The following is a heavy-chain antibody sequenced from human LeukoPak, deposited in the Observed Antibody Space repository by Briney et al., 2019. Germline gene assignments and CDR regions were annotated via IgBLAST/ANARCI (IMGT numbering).Heavy chain of an antibody. J-gene: IGHJ4*02. Sequence: PGGSLRLSCAASGFTFSDYYMSWIRQAPGKGLEWVSYISSSGSTIYYADSVKGRFTISRDNAKNSLYLQMNSLRAEDTAVYYCASLSYCSGGSCYKQKFDYWGQGTLVTVSS. CDR3: ASLSYCSGGSCYKQKFDY. V-gene: IGHV3-11*04. CDR2: ISSSGSTI. D-gene: IGHD2-15*01. CDR1: GFTFSDYY.